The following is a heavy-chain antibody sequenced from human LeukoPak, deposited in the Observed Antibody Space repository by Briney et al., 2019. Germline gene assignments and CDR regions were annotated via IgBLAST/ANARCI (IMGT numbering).Heavy chain of an antibody. Sequence: GGSLRLSCAASGFTVSSNYMSWVRQAPGKGLEWVSFIYSGGSTYYADYVKGRFTISRDNSKNTLSLQMISLRAEDTVVYYWARGGDGYNYYFHYWGQGPLVSVSS. J-gene: IGHJ4*02. D-gene: IGHD5-24*01. CDR3: ARGGDGYNYYFHY. CDR2: IYSGGST. V-gene: IGHV3-66*01. CDR1: GFTVSSNY.